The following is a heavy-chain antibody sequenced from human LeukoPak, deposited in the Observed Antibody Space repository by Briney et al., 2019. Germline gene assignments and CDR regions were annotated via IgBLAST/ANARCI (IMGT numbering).Heavy chain of an antibody. D-gene: IGHD4-17*01. CDR3: AREHYGDFDY. J-gene: IGHJ4*02. CDR2: IYYSGST. V-gene: IGHV4-61*01. Sequence: SETLSLTCTVSGGSISSSSYYWGWIRQPPGKGLEWIGYIYYSGSTNYNPSLKSRVTVSVDTSKNQFSLKLSSVTAADTAVYYCAREHYGDFDYWGQGTLVTVSS. CDR1: GGSISSSSYY.